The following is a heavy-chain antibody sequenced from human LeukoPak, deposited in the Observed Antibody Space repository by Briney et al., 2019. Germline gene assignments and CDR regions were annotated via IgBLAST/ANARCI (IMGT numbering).Heavy chain of an antibody. Sequence: GGSLRLSCAASGFTFSTYWMTWVRQAPGKGLEWVASIKQDESDKNYVDSVKGRFTISRDNPKNSLYLQMNSLRAEDTAVYYCVRDSYCSGGNCYSSGGDYWGQGTLVTVSS. V-gene: IGHV3-7*01. CDR3: VRDSYCSGGNCYSSGGDY. D-gene: IGHD2-15*01. CDR1: GFTFSTYW. J-gene: IGHJ4*02. CDR2: IKQDESDK.